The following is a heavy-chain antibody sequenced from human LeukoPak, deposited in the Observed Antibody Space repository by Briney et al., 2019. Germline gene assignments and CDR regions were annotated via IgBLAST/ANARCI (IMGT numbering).Heavy chain of an antibody. V-gene: IGHV4-4*07. CDR1: GGSISSYY. J-gene: IGHJ6*03. CDR2: IYTSGST. Sequence: SETLSLTCTVSGGSISSYYWSWIRQPAGKGLEWIGRIYTSGSTNYNPSLKSRVTMSVDTSRNQFSLKLSSVTAADTAVYYCARVLAAQSSRDYYYYMDVWGKGTTVTVSS. D-gene: IGHD6-6*01. CDR3: ARVLAAQSSRDYYYYMDV.